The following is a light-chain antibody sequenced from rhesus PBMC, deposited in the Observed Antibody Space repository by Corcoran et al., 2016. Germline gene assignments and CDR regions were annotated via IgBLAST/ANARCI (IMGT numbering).Light chain of an antibody. CDR3: LQDSTPPLT. Sequence: DIQMTQSPSSLSASVGDRVTVTCRASQGINKELSWYQQKPGKAPTLLIYAASSLQTGVSSRFSGSGSGKAHPLTISSLQPEDVATYYRLQDSTPPLTFGGGTKVELK. V-gene: IGKV1-94*01. J-gene: IGKJ4*01. CDR2: AAS. CDR1: QGINKE.